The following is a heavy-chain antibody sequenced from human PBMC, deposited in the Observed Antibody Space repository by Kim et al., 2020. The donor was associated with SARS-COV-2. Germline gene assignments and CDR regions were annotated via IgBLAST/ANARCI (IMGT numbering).Heavy chain of an antibody. J-gene: IGHJ4*02. D-gene: IGHD3-10*01. Sequence: PPHKSRATRSVDTSKNQFSLKLSSVTAADTAVYYCARVGYYYGSGSYYDYWGQGTLVTVSS. V-gene: IGHV4-59*01. CDR3: ARVGYYYGSGSYYDY.